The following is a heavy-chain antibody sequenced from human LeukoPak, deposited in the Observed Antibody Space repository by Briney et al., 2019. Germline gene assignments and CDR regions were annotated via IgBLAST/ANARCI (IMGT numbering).Heavy chain of an antibody. CDR2: TYYRSKWYN. CDR3: ARGGQSDAFDI. V-gene: IGHV6-1*01. CDR1: GDSVSSNSAA. J-gene: IGHJ3*02. Sequence: SQTPSLTCAISGDSVSSNSAAWNWNRQSPSRGLEWLGRTYYRSKWYNDYAVSVKSRITINPDTSKNQFSLQLNSVTPEDTAVYYCARGGQSDAFDIWGQGTMVTVSS. D-gene: IGHD3-16*01.